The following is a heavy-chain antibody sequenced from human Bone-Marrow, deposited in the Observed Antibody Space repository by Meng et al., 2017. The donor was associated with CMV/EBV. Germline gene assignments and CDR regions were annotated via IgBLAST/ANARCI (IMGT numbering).Heavy chain of an antibody. V-gene: IGHV3-30*04. Sequence: GESLKISCAASGFTFSSYAMHWVRQAPGKGLEWVAVISYDGSNKYYADSVKGRFTISRDNSKNTLYLQMNSLRAEDTAVYYCARGIPETLYYYYYGMDVWGQGTTVTGSS. CDR2: ISYDGSNK. J-gene: IGHJ6*01. CDR3: ARGIPETLYYYYYGMDV. CDR1: GFTFSSYA. D-gene: IGHD2-21*01.